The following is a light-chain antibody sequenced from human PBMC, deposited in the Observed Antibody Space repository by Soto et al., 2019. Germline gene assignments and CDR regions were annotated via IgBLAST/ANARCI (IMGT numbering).Light chain of an antibody. Sequence: EIVLTQSPGTLSLSPGERATLSCRAGQSVTSSYLAWYQQKPGQAPRLLIYGASSRVTGIPDRFSGSGSGTDFTLTISRLEPEDFAVYYCQQYGSSPLTFGGGTKVEIK. CDR3: QQYGSSPLT. J-gene: IGKJ4*01. CDR2: GAS. CDR1: QSVTSSY. V-gene: IGKV3-20*01.